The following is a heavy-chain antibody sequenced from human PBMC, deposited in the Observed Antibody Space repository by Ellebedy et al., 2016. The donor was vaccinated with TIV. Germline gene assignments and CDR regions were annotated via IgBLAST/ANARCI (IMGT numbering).Heavy chain of an antibody. CDR2: ITSSGTYT. CDR3: ARAVAGSPDY. D-gene: IGHD6-19*01. Sequence: GGSLRLXXAASGFTFSDYYMSWIRQAPGKGLEWLSYITSSGTYTLYGDSVKGRFTVSRGNAKNSLYLEMNSLGAEDTAVYYCARAVAGSPDYWGQGTLVTVSS. J-gene: IGHJ4*02. V-gene: IGHV3-11*03. CDR1: GFTFSDYY.